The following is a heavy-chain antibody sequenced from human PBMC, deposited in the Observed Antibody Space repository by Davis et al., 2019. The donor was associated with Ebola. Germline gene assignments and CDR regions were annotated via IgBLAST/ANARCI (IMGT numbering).Heavy chain of an antibody. CDR3: ARVKVGATIWFDP. V-gene: IGHV3-48*02. J-gene: IGHJ5*02. CDR2: ISGSGGST. D-gene: IGHD1-26*01. Sequence: GESLKISCAASGFTFSSYSMNWVRQAPGKGLEWVSAISGSGGSTYYADSVKGRFTISRDNAKNSLYLQMNSLRDEDTAMYYCARVKVGATIWFDPWGQGTLVTVSS. CDR1: GFTFSSYS.